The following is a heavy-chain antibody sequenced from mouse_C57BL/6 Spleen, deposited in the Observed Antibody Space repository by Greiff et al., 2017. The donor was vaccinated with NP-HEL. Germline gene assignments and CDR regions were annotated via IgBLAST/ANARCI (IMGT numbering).Heavy chain of an antibody. CDR3: ARKGFYYYGSSPYYFDY. D-gene: IGHD1-1*01. CDR1: GYTFTDYN. CDR2: INPNNGGT. Sequence: EVHLVESGPELVKPGASVKMSCKASGYTFTDYNMHWVKQSHGKSLEWIGYINPNNGGTSYNQKFKGKATLTVNKSSSTAYMELRSLTSEDSAVYYCARKGFYYYGSSPYYFDYWGQGTTLTVSS. V-gene: IGHV1-22*01. J-gene: IGHJ2*01.